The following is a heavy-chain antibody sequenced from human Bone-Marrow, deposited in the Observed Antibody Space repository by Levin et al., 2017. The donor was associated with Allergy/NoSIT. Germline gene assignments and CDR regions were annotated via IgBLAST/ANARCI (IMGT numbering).Heavy chain of an antibody. D-gene: IGHD2-21*02. J-gene: IGHJ3*02. CDR2: IGTAGDP. CDR1: GFTFSSYD. V-gene: IGHV3-13*05. CDR3: ARSRGEFDCGGDRSGAFDI. Sequence: HAGGSLRLSCAASGFTFSSYDMHWVRQATGKGLEWVSAIGTAGDPYYPGSVKGRFTISRENAKNSLYLQMNSLRAGDTAVYYCARSRGEFDCGGDRSGAFDIWGQGTMVTVSS.